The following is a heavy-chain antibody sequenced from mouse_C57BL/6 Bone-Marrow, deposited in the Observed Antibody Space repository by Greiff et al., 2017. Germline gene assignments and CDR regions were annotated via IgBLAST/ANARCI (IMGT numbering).Heavy chain of an antibody. V-gene: IGHV1-55*01. D-gene: IGHD1-1*01. CDR3: ARRITTVVAHYDC. J-gene: IGHJ2*01. CDR2: IYPGSGST. Sequence: QVQLKQPGAELVKPGASVKMSCKASGYTFTSYWIPWVKQRPGQGLEWIGDIYPGSGSTNYNEKFKSKATLTVDTSSSTAYMQLSSLTSEDSAVYYCARRITTVVAHYDCWGQGTTLTVSS. CDR1: GYTFTSYW.